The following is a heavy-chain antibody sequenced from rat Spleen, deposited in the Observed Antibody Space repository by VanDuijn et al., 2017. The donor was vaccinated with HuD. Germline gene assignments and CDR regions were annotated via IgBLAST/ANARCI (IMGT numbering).Heavy chain of an antibody. CDR2: ISYDGTAT. CDR3: TTGRNWFPN. J-gene: IGHJ3*01. CDR1: GFTFSDYN. Sequence: EVQLVESGGGLVQPGRSLKVSCAASGFTFSDYNMAWVRQAPTKGLEWVASISYDGTATYYRDSVKGRFTLSRDNAKSTLYLQMGSLRSEDTATYYCTTGRNWFPNWGQGTLVTVSS. V-gene: IGHV5-20*01.